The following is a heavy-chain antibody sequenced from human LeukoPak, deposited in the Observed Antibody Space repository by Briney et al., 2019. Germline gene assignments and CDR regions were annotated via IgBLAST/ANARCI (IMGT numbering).Heavy chain of an antibody. Sequence: ASVRVSCKASGYTFTDFGISWVRQAPGQGLEWMGWINTYKGNTNYGQRFQGRFTMTMDTATNTALMVLRSLRSDDTAVYYCARDQRVGVTAFYRPFDPWGQGTPVTVSS. J-gene: IGHJ5*02. CDR1: GYTFTDFG. CDR2: INTYKGNT. V-gene: IGHV1-18*01. CDR3: ARDQRVGVTAFYRPFDP. D-gene: IGHD2-21*02.